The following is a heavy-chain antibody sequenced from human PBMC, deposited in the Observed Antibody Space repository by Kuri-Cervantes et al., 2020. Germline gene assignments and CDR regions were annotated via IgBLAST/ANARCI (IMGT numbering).Heavy chain of an antibody. D-gene: IGHD3-9*01. J-gene: IGHJ6*02. CDR2: IYTSGTT. CDR3: ARGGRIRYALTYYYGMDV. Sequence: GSLRLTCNVSGGSISSYFWSWIRQPAGKGLEWIGRIYTSGTTNYNPSLKSRVTISVDTSKNQFSLKLSSVTAADTAMYYCARGGRIRYALTYYYGMDVWGQGTTVTVSS. V-gene: IGHV4-4*07. CDR1: GGSISSYF.